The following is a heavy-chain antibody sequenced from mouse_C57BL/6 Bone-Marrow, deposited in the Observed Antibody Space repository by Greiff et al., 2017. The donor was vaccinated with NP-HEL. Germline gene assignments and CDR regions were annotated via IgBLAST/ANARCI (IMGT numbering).Heavy chain of an antibody. Sequence: EVQLVESVAELVRPGASVKLSCTASGFNFKNYYMHWVKQRPEQGLEWIGRIDPANGNTKYDPKFKGKATITADTSSNTAYLQLSSLTSEYPAIYFCARAYYVSTTWFSYWGQGTLVTVSA. J-gene: IGHJ3*01. D-gene: IGHD1-1*01. CDR3: ARAYYVSTTWFSY. V-gene: IGHV14-3*01. CDR2: IDPANGNT. CDR1: GFNFKNYY.